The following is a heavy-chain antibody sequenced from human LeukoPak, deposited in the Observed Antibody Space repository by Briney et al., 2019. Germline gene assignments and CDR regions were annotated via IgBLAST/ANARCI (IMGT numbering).Heavy chain of an antibody. CDR1: GFTFDDYA. V-gene: IGHV3-9*01. J-gene: IGHJ3*02. D-gene: IGHD5-18*01. Sequence: PGRSLRLSCAASGFTFDDYAMHWVRHAPGKGLEWVSGISWNSGSIGYADSVKGRFTISRDNAKNSLYLQMNSLRAEDTALYYCAKVCGYSYDMPDAFDIWGQGTMVTVSS. CDR3: AKVCGYSYDMPDAFDI. CDR2: ISWNSGSI.